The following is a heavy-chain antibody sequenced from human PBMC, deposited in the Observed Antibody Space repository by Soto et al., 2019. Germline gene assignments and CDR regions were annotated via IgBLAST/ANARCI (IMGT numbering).Heavy chain of an antibody. J-gene: IGHJ5*02. Sequence: GASVKVSCKASGYTFTSYYMHWVRQAPGQGLEWMGIINPSGGSTSYAQKFQGRVTMTRDTSTSTVYMELSSLRSEDTAVYYCARDSCSGGSCYSVSVDWFDPWGQGTLVTVSS. D-gene: IGHD2-15*01. CDR1: GYTFTSYY. V-gene: IGHV1-46*03. CDR2: INPSGGST. CDR3: ARDSCSGGSCYSVSVDWFDP.